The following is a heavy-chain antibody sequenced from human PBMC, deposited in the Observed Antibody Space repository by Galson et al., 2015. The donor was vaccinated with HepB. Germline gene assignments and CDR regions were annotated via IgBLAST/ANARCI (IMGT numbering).Heavy chain of an antibody. CDR1: GGSISSGDYY. V-gene: IGHV4-30-4*01. CDR3: ARARDDILTGSSSGYGMDV. D-gene: IGHD3-9*01. CDR2: IYYSGST. Sequence: QVQLQESGPGLVKPSQTLSLTCTVSGGSISSGDYYWSWIRQPPGKGLEWIGYIYYSGSTYYNPSLKSRVTISVDTSKNQFSLKLSSVTAADTAVYYCARARDDILTGSSSGYGMDVWGQGTTVTVSS. J-gene: IGHJ6*02.